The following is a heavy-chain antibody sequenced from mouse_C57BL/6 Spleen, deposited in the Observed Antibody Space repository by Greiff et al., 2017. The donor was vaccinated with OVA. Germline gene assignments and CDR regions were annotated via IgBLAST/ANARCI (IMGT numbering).Heavy chain of an antibody. CDR3: ASVYDGYLAWCAY. CDR1: GYTFTDYN. D-gene: IGHD2-3*01. Sequence: EVHLVESGPELVKPGASVKIPCKASGYTFTDYNMDWVKQSHGKSLEWIGDINPNNGGTIYNQKFKGKATLTVDKSSSTAYMELRSLTSEDTAVYYCASVYDGYLAWCAYWGQGTLVTVSA. CDR2: INPNNGGT. J-gene: IGHJ3*01. V-gene: IGHV1-18*01.